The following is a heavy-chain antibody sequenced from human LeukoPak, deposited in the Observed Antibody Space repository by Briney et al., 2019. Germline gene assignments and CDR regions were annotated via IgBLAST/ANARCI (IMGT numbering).Heavy chain of an antibody. CDR1: GYSFPTYG. CDR3: ARVLSGTEAFDI. V-gene: IGHV1-18*01. J-gene: IGHJ3*02. D-gene: IGHD6-13*01. Sequence: ASVKVSCKTSGYSFPTYGISWVRQAPGQGLEWMGWISAYNGNTNYAQKLQGRVTMTTDTSTSTAYMELRSLRSDDTAVYYCARVLSGTEAFDIWGQGTMVTVSS. CDR2: ISAYNGNT.